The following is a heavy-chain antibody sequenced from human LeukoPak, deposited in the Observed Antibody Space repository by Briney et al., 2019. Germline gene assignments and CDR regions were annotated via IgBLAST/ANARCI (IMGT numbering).Heavy chain of an antibody. CDR3: ATQGPYSSSWYFDY. D-gene: IGHD6-13*01. CDR2: IRFDGSNK. J-gene: IGHJ4*02. V-gene: IGHV3-30*02. Sequence: GGSLRLSCAASGFTFSIHNMDWVRQAPGKGLEWVAFIRFDGSNKYYADSVKGRFTISRDNSKNTLYLQMNSLRAEDTAVFYCATQGPYSSSWYFDYWGQGTLVTVSS. CDR1: GFTFSIHN.